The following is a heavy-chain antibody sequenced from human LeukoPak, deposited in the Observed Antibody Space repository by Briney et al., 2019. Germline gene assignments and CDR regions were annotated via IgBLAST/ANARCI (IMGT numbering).Heavy chain of an antibody. CDR2: MNQDAREK. D-gene: IGHD6-19*01. CDR1: GFTFSSYW. V-gene: IGHV3-7*01. Sequence: GGSLGLSCAASGFTFSSYWMSWVRQAPGKGLEWVANMNQDAREKYYVDSVKGRFTISRDNAENSLYLQMNSLRAEDKAVYYCARDDSGPDYWGQGTLVTVSS. CDR3: ARDDSGPDY. J-gene: IGHJ4*02.